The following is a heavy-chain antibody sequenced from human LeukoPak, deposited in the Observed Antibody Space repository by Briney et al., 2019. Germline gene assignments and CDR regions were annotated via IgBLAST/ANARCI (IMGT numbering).Heavy chain of an antibody. CDR3: ARSVGVVVIHWAQRFSSFDY. CDR2: ISYDGSNK. CDR1: GFTFSSYA. V-gene: IGHV3-30-3*01. J-gene: IGHJ4*02. Sequence: PGRSLRLSCAASGFTFSSYAMHWVRQAPGKGLEWVAVISYDGSNKYYADSVKGRFTISRDNSKNTLYLQMNGLRAEDTAVYYCARSVGVVVIHWAQRFSSFDYWGQGTLVTVSS. D-gene: IGHD3-22*01.